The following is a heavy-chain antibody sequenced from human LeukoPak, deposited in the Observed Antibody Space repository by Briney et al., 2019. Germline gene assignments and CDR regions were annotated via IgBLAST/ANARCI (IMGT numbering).Heavy chain of an antibody. CDR3: ARVPSYSNYYYYYMDV. CDR2: IYTSGST. D-gene: IGHD4-11*01. Sequence: PSQTLSLTCTVSGGSISSGSYYWRWIRQPAGKGLEWIGRIYTSGSTNYNPSLKSRVTISVDTSKNQFSLKLSSVTAADTAVYYCARVPSYSNYYYYYMDVWGKGTTVTVSS. V-gene: IGHV4-61*02. CDR1: GGSISSGSYY. J-gene: IGHJ6*03.